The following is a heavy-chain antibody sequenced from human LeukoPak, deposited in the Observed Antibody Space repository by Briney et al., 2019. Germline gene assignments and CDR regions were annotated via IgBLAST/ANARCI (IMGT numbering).Heavy chain of an antibody. CDR2: IRSKANSYAA. Sequence: PGGSLRLSCAASGFTFSGSAMHWVRQASGKGLGWVGRIRSKANSYAAAYAASVKGRFTISRDDSKNTAYLQMNSLKTEDTAVYYCTRLTYSSGWYYFDYWGQGTLVTVSS. V-gene: IGHV3-73*01. CDR1: GFTFSGSA. D-gene: IGHD6-19*01. J-gene: IGHJ4*02. CDR3: TRLTYSSGWYYFDY.